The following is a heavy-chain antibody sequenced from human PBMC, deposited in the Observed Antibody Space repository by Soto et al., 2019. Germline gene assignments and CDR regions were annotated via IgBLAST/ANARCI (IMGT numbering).Heavy chain of an antibody. J-gene: IGHJ4*02. CDR1: GASISTYY. V-gene: IGHV4-59*01. Sequence: PSETLSLTCTVSGASISTYYWNWIRQPPGKGLEWIGYINYSGSTNYNPSLKSRVTISVDTSKNQFSLKLTSVTAADTALYYCARGGGYHDYWGQGTVVTVYS. D-gene: IGHD1-26*01. CDR3: ARGGGYHDY. CDR2: INYSGST.